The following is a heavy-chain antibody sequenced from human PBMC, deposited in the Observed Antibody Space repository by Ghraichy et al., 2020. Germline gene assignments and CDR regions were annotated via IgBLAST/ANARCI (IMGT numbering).Heavy chain of an antibody. Sequence: SETLSLTCTVSGGSISSSDYYWGWIRQPPGKGLEWIGTIYYSGSTYYSPSLKSRVTISVDTSKNQFSLKLYSVTAADTAVYYCARRAPYYDASGSYYNVNFAYWGQGTLVTVYS. V-gene: IGHV4-39*01. D-gene: IGHD3-10*01. CDR2: IYYSGST. CDR3: ARRAPYYDASGSYYNVNFAY. J-gene: IGHJ4*02. CDR1: GGSISSSDYY.